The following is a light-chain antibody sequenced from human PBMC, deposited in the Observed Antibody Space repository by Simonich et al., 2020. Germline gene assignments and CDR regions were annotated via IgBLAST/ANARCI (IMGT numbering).Light chain of an antibody. CDR1: SSDVGGYNL. V-gene: IGLV2-23*01. J-gene: IGLJ3*02. Sequence: QSALTQPASVSGSPGQSITISCIGTSSDVGGYNLVSCYQQHPGKAPKLMCLEGSKRPSGVSNRFSGSKSGNTASLTISGLQAEDEADYYCCSYAGSSTWVFGGGTKLTVL. CDR3: CSYAGSSTWV. CDR2: EGS.